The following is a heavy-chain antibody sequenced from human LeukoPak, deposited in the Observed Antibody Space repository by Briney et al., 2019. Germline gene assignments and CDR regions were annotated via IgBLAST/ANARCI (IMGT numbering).Heavy chain of an antibody. V-gene: IGHV3-7*01. CDR1: GFTFSSYW. J-gene: IGHJ4*02. Sequence: GGSLRLSCAASGFTFSSYWMSWVRQAPGKGLEWVANIKQDGSEKYYVDSVKGRFTISRDNAKNSLYLQMNSLRAEDTAVYYCARDRVLRYFDWLFFDYWGQGTLVTVSS. CDR3: ARDRVLRYFDWLFFDY. D-gene: IGHD3-9*01. CDR2: IKQDGSEK.